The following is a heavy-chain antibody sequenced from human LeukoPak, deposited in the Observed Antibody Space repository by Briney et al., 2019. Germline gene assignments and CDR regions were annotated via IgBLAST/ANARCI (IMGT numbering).Heavy chain of an antibody. D-gene: IGHD2-2*01. CDR2: IWYDGSNK. Sequence: GGSLRLSCAASGFTFSSYGMHWVRQAPGKGLEWVAVIWYDGSNKYYADSVKGRFTISRDNSKNTLYLQMNSLRAEDTAVYYCAGDKNAGCSSTSCYWFDPWGQGTLVTVSS. CDR3: AGDKNAGCSSTSCYWFDP. CDR1: GFTFSSYG. J-gene: IGHJ5*02. V-gene: IGHV3-33*01.